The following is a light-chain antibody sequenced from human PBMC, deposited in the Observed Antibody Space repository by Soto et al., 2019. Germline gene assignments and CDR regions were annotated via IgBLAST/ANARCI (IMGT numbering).Light chain of an antibody. Sequence: DIQMTQSPSSLSASVGDRDTITCRASQSINRYLNWYQLKPGKAPKFLIYDASSLQSGVPSRFSGSGSGTDFTLTISSLQPEDFATYYCQQTSSTLYTFGQGTKLEI. CDR3: QQTSSTLYT. CDR1: QSINRY. V-gene: IGKV1-39*01. J-gene: IGKJ2*01. CDR2: DAS.